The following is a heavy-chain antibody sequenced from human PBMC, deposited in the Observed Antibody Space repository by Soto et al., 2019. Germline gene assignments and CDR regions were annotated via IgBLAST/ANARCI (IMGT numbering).Heavy chain of an antibody. V-gene: IGHV3-23*01. CDR1: GFTFSSYA. D-gene: IGHD3-3*01. CDR2: ISGSGGST. J-gene: IGHJ5*02. Sequence: GGSLRLSCAASGFTFSSYAMSWVRQAPGKGLEWVSAISGSGGSTYHADSVKGRFTISRDNSKNTLYMQMNSLRAEDTAVYYCAKAADTYYDFWSGYPNWFDPWGQGTLVTVSS. CDR3: AKAADTYYDFWSGYPNWFDP.